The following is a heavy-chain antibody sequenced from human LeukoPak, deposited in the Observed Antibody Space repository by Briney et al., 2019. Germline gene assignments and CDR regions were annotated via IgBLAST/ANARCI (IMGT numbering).Heavy chain of an antibody. CDR2: LSWNSQSI. Sequence: GRSLRLSCAASGFTFYDYHIHWVRQAPGKGLEWVAGLSWNSQSIVYADSVKGRFTISRDNAKNSLYLQMNNLRVEDTALYYCAKESGTYYYFDYWGQGTLVTVSS. J-gene: IGHJ4*02. D-gene: IGHD1-26*01. CDR1: GFTFYDYH. CDR3: AKESGTYYYFDY. V-gene: IGHV3-9*01.